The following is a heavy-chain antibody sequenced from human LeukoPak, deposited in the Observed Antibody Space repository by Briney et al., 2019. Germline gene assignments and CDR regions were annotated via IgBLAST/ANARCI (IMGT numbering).Heavy chain of an antibody. CDR2: ISYDGSNK. V-gene: IGHV3-30-3*01. CDR3: ARGGEDYDFWSGYSKDWFDP. D-gene: IGHD3-3*01. CDR1: GFTFSSYA. Sequence: GGSLRLSCAASGFTFSSYAMHWVRQAPGKGLEWGAGISYDGSNKYYADSVKGRFTISRDNSKNTLYLQMNSLRAEDTAVYYCARGGEDYDFWSGYSKDWFDPWGQGTLVTVSS. J-gene: IGHJ5*02.